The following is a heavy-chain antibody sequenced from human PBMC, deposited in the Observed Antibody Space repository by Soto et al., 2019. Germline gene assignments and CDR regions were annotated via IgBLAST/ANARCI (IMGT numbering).Heavy chain of an antibody. CDR3: ARADYYDSSAYYFSGWFDP. J-gene: IGHJ5*02. CDR1: RFTFSAYS. Sequence: EVQLVESGGGLVKPGGSLRLSCAASRFTFSAYSMNWVRQAPGKGLEWVSSISSSSSIYYADSVKGRFTISRDNAKTSLYLQMNSLRAEDTAVYYCARADYYDSSAYYFSGWFDPWGQGTLVTVSS. V-gene: IGHV3-21*02. CDR2: ISSSSSI. D-gene: IGHD3-22*01.